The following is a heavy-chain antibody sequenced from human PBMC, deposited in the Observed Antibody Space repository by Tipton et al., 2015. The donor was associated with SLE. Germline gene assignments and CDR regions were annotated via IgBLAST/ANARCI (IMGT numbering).Heavy chain of an antibody. CDR3: ARDYSWSGLFQYYGLDV. D-gene: IGHD3-3*01. J-gene: IGHJ6*04. V-gene: IGHV4-4*08. CDR2: IYTSGST. Sequence: GLVKPSETLSLTCGVSGGSISNYYWSWIRQPAGEGLEWIGHIYTSGSTNYNPSLKSRVTISIDTSKNQFSLELSSVTAADTAMYYCARDYSWSGLFQYYGLDVWGKGTTVTVSS. CDR1: GGSISNYY.